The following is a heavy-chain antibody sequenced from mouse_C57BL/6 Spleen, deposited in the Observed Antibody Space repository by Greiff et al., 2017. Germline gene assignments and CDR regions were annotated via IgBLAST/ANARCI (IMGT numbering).Heavy chain of an antibody. J-gene: IGHJ4*01. CDR1: GYTFTSYW. V-gene: IGHV1-50*01. CDR2: IDPSDSYT. Sequence: VQLQQPGAELVKPGASVKLSCKASGYTFTSYWMQWVKQRPGQGLEWIGEIDPSDSYTNYNQKFKGKATLTVDTSSSTAYMQLSSLTSEDSAVYYCAREYYGSSTEAMDYWGQGTSVTVSS. D-gene: IGHD1-1*01. CDR3: AREYYGSSTEAMDY.